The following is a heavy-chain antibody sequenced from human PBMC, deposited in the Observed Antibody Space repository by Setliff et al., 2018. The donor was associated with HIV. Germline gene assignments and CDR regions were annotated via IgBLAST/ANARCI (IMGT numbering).Heavy chain of an antibody. D-gene: IGHD1-26*01. V-gene: IGHV3-30*02. CDR3: ARDRGLRGMLLSSKELGFYCMDV. CDR1: GLTFSNCG. J-gene: IGHJ6*03. CDR2: IRSDGSNK. Sequence: PGGSLRLSCATSGLTFSNCGMHWVRQAPGKGLEWVASIRSDGSNKYYADSVTGRFTISRDDSKNTLYLQMNSLRAEDTAVYYCARDRGLRGMLLSSKELGFYCMDVWGKGTTVTVS.